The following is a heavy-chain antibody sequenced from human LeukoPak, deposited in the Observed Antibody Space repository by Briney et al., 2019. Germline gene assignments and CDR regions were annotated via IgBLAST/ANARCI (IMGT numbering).Heavy chain of an antibody. CDR1: GYSFAGYG. V-gene: IGHV1-18*01. CDR3: VRGVYGSGSYWFDP. D-gene: IGHD3-10*01. Sequence: ASVKVSCKASGYSFAGYGISWVRQAPGQGLEWIGWISTYSGNTNYAHNLQGRITVTTETSTSTAYMELRSLRSDDTAVYYCVRGVYGSGSYWFDPWGQGTLVTVSS. CDR2: ISTYSGNT. J-gene: IGHJ5*02.